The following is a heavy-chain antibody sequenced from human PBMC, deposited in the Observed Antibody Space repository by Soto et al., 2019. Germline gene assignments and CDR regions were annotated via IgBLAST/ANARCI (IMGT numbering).Heavy chain of an antibody. Sequence: PSETLSLTCNVSDGSINSYYWSWIRQSPGKGLEWIGYVYYTGDTNYNPSLKSRVTISVDPSKSQFSLKLNSVTAADTAVYFCTRLGASRTLVWGQGTMVTVSS. CDR1: DGSINSYY. V-gene: IGHV4-59*01. J-gene: IGHJ3*01. D-gene: IGHD7-27*01. CDR2: VYYTGDT. CDR3: TRLGASRTLV.